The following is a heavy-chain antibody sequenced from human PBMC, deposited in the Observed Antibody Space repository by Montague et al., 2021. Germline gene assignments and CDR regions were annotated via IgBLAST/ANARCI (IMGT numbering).Heavy chain of an antibody. CDR1: GGSIRSYY. CDR2: IYYSGST. D-gene: IGHD6-6*01. J-gene: IGHJ5*02. Sequence: SETLSLTCTISGGSIRSYYWNWIRQPPGKGLEWIGYIYYSGSTNYNPSPKSRVNISLDTSNYQFSLNPRSVTAADTAVYYCARALAARWWFDPWGQGTLVTVSS. V-gene: IGHV4-59*01. CDR3: ARALAARWWFDP.